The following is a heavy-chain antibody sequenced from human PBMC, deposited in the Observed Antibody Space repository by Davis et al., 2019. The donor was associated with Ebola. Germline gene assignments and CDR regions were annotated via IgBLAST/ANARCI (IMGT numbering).Heavy chain of an antibody. V-gene: IGHV4-39*02. D-gene: IGHD6-6*01. Sequence: PSETLSLTCTVSGGSISSSSYYWGWIRQPPGKGLEWIGSIYYSGSTYYNPSLTSRVTISVDTSKNQFSLKLSSVTAADTAVYYCARDSPYSSSSSWFDPWGQGTLVTVSS. CDR1: GGSISSSSYY. CDR3: ARDSPYSSSSSWFDP. J-gene: IGHJ5*02. CDR2: IYYSGST.